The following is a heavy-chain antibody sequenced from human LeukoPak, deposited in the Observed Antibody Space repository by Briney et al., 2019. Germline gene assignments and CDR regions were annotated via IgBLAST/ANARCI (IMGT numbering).Heavy chain of an antibody. CDR3: AGGLTDIVVVPAAMGQDSSSGGFDY. V-gene: IGHV4-38-2*02. CDR1: GYSISSGYY. CDR2: IYHSGST. Sequence: SETLSLTCTVSGYSISSGYYWGWIRQPPGKGLEWIGSIYHSGSTYYNPSLKSRVTISVDTSKNQFSLKLSSVTAADTAVYYCAGGLTDIVVVPAAMGQDSSSGGFDYWGQGTLVTVSS. J-gene: IGHJ4*02. D-gene: IGHD2-2*01.